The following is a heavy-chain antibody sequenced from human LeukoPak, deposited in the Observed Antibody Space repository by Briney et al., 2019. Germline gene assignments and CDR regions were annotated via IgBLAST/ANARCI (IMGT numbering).Heavy chain of an antibody. Sequence: PSETLSLTCAVYGGSFSGYYWTWIRQPPGKGLEWIGEGTHSGSTNYNPSLKSRVTISVDTSKNQFSLKLSSVTAADTAVCYCARGSSSGLAYWGQGGLVTVSS. V-gene: IGHV4-34*01. D-gene: IGHD6-19*01. J-gene: IGHJ4*02. CDR2: GTHSGST. CDR1: GGSFSGYY. CDR3: ARGSSSGLAY.